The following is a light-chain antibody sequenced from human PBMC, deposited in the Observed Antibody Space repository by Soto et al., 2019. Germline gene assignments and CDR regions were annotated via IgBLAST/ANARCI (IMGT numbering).Light chain of an antibody. Sequence: EIVMTQSPATLSVSAGERATLSCRASQSVNSNLAWFQQKPGQAPRLLIFAASTRATGIPARFSGSGSGTEFTLTITSLQSEDFAVYYCQQYNNWPLGFGGGTKVEIK. J-gene: IGKJ4*01. CDR1: QSVNSN. CDR3: QQYNNWPLG. V-gene: IGKV3-15*01. CDR2: AAS.